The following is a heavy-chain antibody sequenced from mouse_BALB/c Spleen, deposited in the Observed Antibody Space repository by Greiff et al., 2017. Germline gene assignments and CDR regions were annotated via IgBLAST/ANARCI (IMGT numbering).Heavy chain of an antibody. J-gene: IGHJ4*01. CDR1: GYSFTGYF. V-gene: IGHV1-37*01. Sequence: EVKLVESGPELVKPGASVKISCKASGYSFTGYFMNWVKQSHGKSLEWIGRINPYNGDTFYNQKFKGKATLTVDKSSSTAHMELLSLTSEDSAVYYCGREDDPYAMDYWGQGTSVTVSS. CDR2: INPYNGDT. D-gene: IGHD2-12*01. CDR3: GREDDPYAMDY.